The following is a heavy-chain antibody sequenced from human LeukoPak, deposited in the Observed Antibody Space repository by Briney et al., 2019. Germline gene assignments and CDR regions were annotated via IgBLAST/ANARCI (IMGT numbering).Heavy chain of an antibody. CDR2: MYYLGTT. CDR3: ARAVNDFWSGFSYYFDY. Sequence: PSETLSLTCTVSGGSISSGGYYWSWIRQHPGKGLEWIEYMYYLGTTYYNPSLKSRVTISVDTSKNQFSLELSSVTGADTGVYYCARAVNDFWSGFSYYFDYWGQGTLVTVSS. D-gene: IGHD3-3*01. J-gene: IGHJ4*02. V-gene: IGHV4-31*03. CDR1: GGSISSGGYY.